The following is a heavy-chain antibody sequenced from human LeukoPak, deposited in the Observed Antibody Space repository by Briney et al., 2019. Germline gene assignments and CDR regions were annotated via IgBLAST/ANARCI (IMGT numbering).Heavy chain of an antibody. CDR3: ARAHGYDFWSGYYGYYGMDV. CDR1: GFTFSSYS. J-gene: IGHJ6*02. CDR2: ISSSSSTI. V-gene: IGHV3-48*01. D-gene: IGHD3-3*01. Sequence: GGSLRLSCAASGFTFSSYSMNWVRQAPGKGLEWVSYISSSSSTIYYADSVKGRFTISRDNAKNSLYLQMNSLRAEDTAIYYCARAHGYDFWSGYYGYYGMDVWGQGTTVTVSS.